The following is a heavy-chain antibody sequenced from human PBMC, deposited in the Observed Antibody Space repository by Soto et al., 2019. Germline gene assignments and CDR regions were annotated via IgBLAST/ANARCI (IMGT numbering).Heavy chain of an antibody. CDR2: INPNSGGT. CDR3: ARTFLVVTGAFDI. CDR1: GYPFTGYY. V-gene: IGHV1-2*04. Sequence: GXSVKVSCKASGYPFTGYYMHWVRQAPGQGLEWMGWINPNSGGTNYAQKFQGWVTMTRDTSISTAYMELSRLRSDDTAVYYCARTFLVVTGAFDIWGQRTMVTVSS. D-gene: IGHD2-15*01. J-gene: IGHJ3*02.